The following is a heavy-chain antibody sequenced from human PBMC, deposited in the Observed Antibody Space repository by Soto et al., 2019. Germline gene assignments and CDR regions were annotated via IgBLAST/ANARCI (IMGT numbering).Heavy chain of an antibody. V-gene: IGHV1-2*04. J-gene: IGHJ4*02. CDR3: ARSPPLSDYGDYTYFDY. D-gene: IGHD4-17*01. Sequence: GASVEVSCKASRYTFTGYYMHWVRQAPGQGLEWMGWINPNSGGTNYAQKFQGWVTMTRDTSISTAYMELSRLRSDDTAVYYCARSPPLSDYGDYTYFDYWGQGTLVTVSS. CDR1: RYTFTGYY. CDR2: INPNSGGT.